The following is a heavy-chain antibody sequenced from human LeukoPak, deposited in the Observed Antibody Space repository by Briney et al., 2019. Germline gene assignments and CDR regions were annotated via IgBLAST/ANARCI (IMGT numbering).Heavy chain of an antibody. Sequence: PWASVKVSCKASGYTLTNNYLHWVRQAPGQGLEWMGMIYPRDGSTSYAQNFQGRVTVTRDTSTTTVHMELRGLRSEDTAVYYCARDQEGFDYWGQGTVVTVSS. CDR2: IYPRDGST. CDR1: GYTLTNNY. J-gene: IGHJ4*02. V-gene: IGHV1-46*01. CDR3: ARDQEGFDY.